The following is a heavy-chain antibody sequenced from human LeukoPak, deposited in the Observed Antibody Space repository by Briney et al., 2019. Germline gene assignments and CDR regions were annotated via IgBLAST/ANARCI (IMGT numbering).Heavy chain of an antibody. CDR3: ARGHSSGNPDPFDY. CDR2: MYSGGAI. J-gene: IGHJ4*02. Sequence: PGGSLRLSCAVSGFLVSTNYMSWVRQAPGKGLELVSVMYSGGAIHYADSVKGRFTISRDNSKNTLYLQMNSLRAEDTAMYFCARGHSSGNPDPFDYWGQGTLVIVSS. V-gene: IGHV3-53*01. D-gene: IGHD6-19*01. CDR1: GFLVSTNY.